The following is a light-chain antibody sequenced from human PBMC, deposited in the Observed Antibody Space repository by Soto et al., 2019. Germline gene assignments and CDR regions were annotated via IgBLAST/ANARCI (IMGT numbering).Light chain of an antibody. V-gene: IGKV3-15*01. Sequence: ENVLTQSPCTLSVSPGERATLSCSASQSVSTNLAWYQQKPGQAPRLLIYGASTRATGIPARFSGSGSGTEFTLTISGLQSEDFAVYYCQQFHNWPPITFGQGTRLEIK. CDR2: GAS. CDR1: QSVSTN. CDR3: QQFHNWPPIT. J-gene: IGKJ5*01.